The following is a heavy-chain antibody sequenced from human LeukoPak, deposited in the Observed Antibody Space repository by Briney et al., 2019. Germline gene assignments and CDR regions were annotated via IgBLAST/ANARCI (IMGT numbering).Heavy chain of an antibody. D-gene: IGHD6-19*01. CDR2: ISGSGGST. J-gene: IGHJ4*02. CDR3: AKDKVEYSSGWYFDY. Sequence: GGSLRLSCAASGFTFSSYWMHWVRQAPGKGLEWVSAISGSGGSTYYADSVKGRFTISRDNSKNTLYLQMNSLRAEDTAVYYCAKDKVEYSSGWYFDYWGQGTLVTVSS. V-gene: IGHV3-23*01. CDR1: GFTFSSYW.